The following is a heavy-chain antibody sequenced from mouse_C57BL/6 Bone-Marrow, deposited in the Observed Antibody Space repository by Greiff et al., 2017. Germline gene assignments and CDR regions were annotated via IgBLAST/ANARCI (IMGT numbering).Heavy chain of an antibody. J-gene: IGHJ4*01. CDR2: IYIGNGYT. Sequence: VQLQQSGAELVRPGSSVKMSCKTSGYTFTSYGINWVKQRPGQGLEWIGYIYIGNGYTEYNEKFKGKATLTSDISSSTAYMQLSSLTSEDSAIXFCARCHYGRDYAMDYWGQGTSVTVSS. D-gene: IGHD1-1*01. V-gene: IGHV1-58*01. CDR3: ARCHYGRDYAMDY. CDR1: GYTFTSYG.